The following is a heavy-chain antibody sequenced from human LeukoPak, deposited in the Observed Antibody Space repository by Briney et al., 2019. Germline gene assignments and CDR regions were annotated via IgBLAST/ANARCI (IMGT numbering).Heavy chain of an antibody. J-gene: IGHJ4*02. D-gene: IGHD5-18*01. Sequence: PGGSLRLSCAASGFTLSSYSMNWVRQAPGKGLEWVSSISSSSIYIYYADSVKGRFTISRDNAKNSLYLQMSSLRAEDTAVYYCARVGRGYSYGYSTENFPNDYWGQGTLVTVSS. V-gene: IGHV3-21*01. CDR3: ARVGRGYSYGYSTENFPNDY. CDR2: ISSSSIYI. CDR1: GFTLSSYS.